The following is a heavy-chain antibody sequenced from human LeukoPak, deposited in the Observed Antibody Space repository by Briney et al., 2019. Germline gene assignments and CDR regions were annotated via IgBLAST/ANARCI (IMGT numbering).Heavy chain of an antibody. Sequence: SETLSLTCTVSGGSIRSGSYYWSWIRQPAGEGLEWIGHIYTRGTTNYNPSVKSRVTVSLGTSKNQISLKLSSVTAADTAIYYCARVYTVMGATTVDHYHYYMDVWGKGTTVTVSS. V-gene: IGHV4-61*09. CDR2: IYTRGTT. CDR3: ARVYTVMGATTVDHYHYYMDV. D-gene: IGHD5-18*01. J-gene: IGHJ6*03. CDR1: GGSIRSGSYY.